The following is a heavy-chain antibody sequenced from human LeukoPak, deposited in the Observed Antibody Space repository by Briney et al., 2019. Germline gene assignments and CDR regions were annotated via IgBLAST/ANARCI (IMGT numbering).Heavy chain of an antibody. V-gene: IGHV1-2*02. Sequence: ASVKVSCKASGYTFTGYYMHWVRQAPGQGLEWMGWINPNSGGTNYAQKFQGRVTMTRDTSISTVYMELSRLRSDDTAVYYCARDLDDSSSWYSYYFDYWGQGTLVTVSS. CDR1: GYTFTGYY. D-gene: IGHD6-13*01. J-gene: IGHJ4*02. CDR2: INPNSGGT. CDR3: ARDLDDSSSWYSYYFDY.